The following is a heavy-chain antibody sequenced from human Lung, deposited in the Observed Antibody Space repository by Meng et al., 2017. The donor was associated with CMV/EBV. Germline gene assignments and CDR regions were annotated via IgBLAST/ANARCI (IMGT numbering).Heavy chain of an antibody. D-gene: IGHD1-14*01. CDR1: GFSFNHFA. J-gene: IGHJ4*02. CDR2: VSYDGSQK. CDR3: VRSYNNNWHTFDY. V-gene: IGHV3-30*14. Sequence: GGSXRLXCAASGFSFNHFAMHWVRQGPGKGLEWVAIVSYDGSQKYYADSVKGRFTISRDNSKNTVYLQMNSLRAEDTATFYCVRSYNNNWHTFDYWGLGTLVTFSS.